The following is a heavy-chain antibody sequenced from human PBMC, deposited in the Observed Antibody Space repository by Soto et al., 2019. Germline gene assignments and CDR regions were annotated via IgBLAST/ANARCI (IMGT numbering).Heavy chain of an antibody. CDR2: IYYSGST. V-gene: IGHV4-31*03. D-gene: IGHD3-10*01. Sequence: QVQLQESGPGLVKPSQTLSLTCTVSGGSISSGGYYWSWIRQHPGKGLEWIGYIYYSGSTYYNPSLTRRVTISXXTXKXXCSLKLSSVTAADTAVYYCARSRVRGITKRSGMDVWGPGTTVTVSS. CDR3: ARSRVRGITKRSGMDV. J-gene: IGHJ6*02. CDR1: GGSISSGGYY.